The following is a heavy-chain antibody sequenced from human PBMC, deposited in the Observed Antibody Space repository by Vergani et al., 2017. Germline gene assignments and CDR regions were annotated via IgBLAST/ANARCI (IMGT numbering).Heavy chain of an antibody. V-gene: IGHV5-10-1*01. CDR1: GYSFTSYW. CDR2: IDPSDSYT. Sequence: EVQLVQSGAEVKKPGESLRISCTGSGYSFTSYWISWVRQMPGKGLEWMGRIDPSDSYTNYSPSFQGHVTISADKSISTAYLQWSSLKASDTAMYYCARVPVEMATIRDAFDIWGQGTMVTVSS. D-gene: IGHD5-24*01. J-gene: IGHJ3*02. CDR3: ARVPVEMATIRDAFDI.